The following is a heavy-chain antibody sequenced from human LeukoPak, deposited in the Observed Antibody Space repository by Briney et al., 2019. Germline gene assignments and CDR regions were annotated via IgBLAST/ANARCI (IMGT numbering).Heavy chain of an antibody. CDR1: GYSISSGYY. D-gene: IGHD4-17*01. J-gene: IGHJ4*02. V-gene: IGHV4-38-2*01. Sequence: SETLSLTXAVSGYSISSGYYWGWIRQPPGEGLEWIGSIYHSGSTYYNPSLKSRVTISVDTSKNQFSLKLSSVTAADTAVYYCARHDYGDYVEPKPFDYWGQGTLVTVSS. CDR2: IYHSGST. CDR3: ARHDYGDYVEPKPFDY.